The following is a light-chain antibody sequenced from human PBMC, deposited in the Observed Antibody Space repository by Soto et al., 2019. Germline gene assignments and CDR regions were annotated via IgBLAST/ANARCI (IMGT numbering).Light chain of an antibody. J-gene: IGKJ1*01. V-gene: IGKV3-20*01. CDR2: DAS. Sequence: EIVLTQSPGTLSLSPGERATLSCGASQSVSSYLAWYQQKPGQAPRLLIYDASNRATGIPARFSGSGSGTDFTLTISSLEPEDFAVFYCHQYGISPPTFGPGTKVDIK. CDR3: HQYGISPPT. CDR1: QSVSSY.